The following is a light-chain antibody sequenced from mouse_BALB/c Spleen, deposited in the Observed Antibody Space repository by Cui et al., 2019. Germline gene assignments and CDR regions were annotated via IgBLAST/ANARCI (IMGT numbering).Light chain of an antibody. CDR2: DTA. Sequence: QIVLTQSPAIMSASPGEKVTMTCSARSSVSYMYWYQQKPGSAPRLLIYDTANLASVVPVRFSGSGSGTSYSLTISRMEAEDAATYYCQQWSSYPRTFGGGTKLEIK. CDR3: QQWSSYPRT. J-gene: IGKJ1*01. V-gene: IGKV4-55*01. CDR1: SSVSY.